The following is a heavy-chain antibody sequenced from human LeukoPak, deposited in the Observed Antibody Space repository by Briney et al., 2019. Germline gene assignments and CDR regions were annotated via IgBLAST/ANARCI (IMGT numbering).Heavy chain of an antibody. V-gene: IGHV3-7*01. J-gene: IGHJ3*02. Sequence: GGSLRLSCAASGFTFSSYWMNWVRQAPGKGLEWVASINQDGSEKYYLDSVKGRFTISRDNAKNSLYLQMNSLRDEDTAVYSCARESGDYPSFGAFDIWGQGTMVTVSS. D-gene: IGHD3-10*01. CDR2: INQDGSEK. CDR3: ARESGDYPSFGAFDI. CDR1: GFTFSSYW.